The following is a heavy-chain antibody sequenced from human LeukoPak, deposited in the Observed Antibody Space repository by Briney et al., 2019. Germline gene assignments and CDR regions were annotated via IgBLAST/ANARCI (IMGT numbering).Heavy chain of an antibody. CDR2: ISAYNGNT. CDR3: ARVLSSSWYLDWFDP. D-gene: IGHD6-13*01. V-gene: IGHV1-18*01. J-gene: IGHJ5*02. CDR1: GYTFTSYG. Sequence: GVSVKVSCKASGYTFTSYGISWVRQAPGQGLEWMGWISAYNGNTNYAQKLQGRVTMTTDTSTSTAYMELRSLRSDDTAVYYCARVLSSSWYLDWFDPWGQGTLVTVSS.